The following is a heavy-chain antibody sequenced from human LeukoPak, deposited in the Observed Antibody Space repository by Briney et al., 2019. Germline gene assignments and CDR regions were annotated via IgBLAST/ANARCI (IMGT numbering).Heavy chain of an antibody. CDR2: VHYSGST. V-gene: IGHV4-39*01. J-gene: IGHJ5*02. D-gene: IGHD1-26*01. CDR1: GGSISSSSYF. CDR3: ARQWRELLGCWFDP. Sequence: PSETLSLTCSVSGGSISSSSYFWGWIRQPPGKGLEWIASVHYSGSTYYNPSLKSRVTISVDTSKNQFSLKLSSVTAADTAVYYCARQWRELLGCWFDPWGQGTLVTVSS.